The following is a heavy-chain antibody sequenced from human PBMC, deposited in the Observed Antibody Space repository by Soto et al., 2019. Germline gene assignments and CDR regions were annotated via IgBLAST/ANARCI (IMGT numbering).Heavy chain of an antibody. CDR3: ARGGEGPDDYGDYVDYYYYGMDV. CDR1: GFTFSSYW. D-gene: IGHD4-17*01. CDR2: IKQDGSEK. Sequence: GGSLRLSCAASGFTFSSYWMSWVRQAPGKGLEWVANIKQDGSEKYYVDSVKGRFTISRDNAKNSLYLQMNSLRAEDTAVYYCARGGEGPDDYGDYVDYYYYGMDVWGQGTTVTVSS. V-gene: IGHV3-7*05. J-gene: IGHJ6*02.